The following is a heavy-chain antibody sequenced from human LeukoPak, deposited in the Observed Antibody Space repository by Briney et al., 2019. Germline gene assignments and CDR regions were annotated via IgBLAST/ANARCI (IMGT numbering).Heavy chain of an antibody. CDR2: IYYSGST. CDR1: GGSINSYY. V-gene: IGHV4-59*01. D-gene: IGHD5-24*01. J-gene: IGHJ4*02. Sequence: SETLSLTCTVSGGSINSYYWSWIRQPPGKGLEWIGYIYYSGSTNYNPSLKSRVTISVDTSKNQFSLRLSSVAAADTAVYYCAKSGYNRFDYWGQGTLVTVSS. CDR3: AKSGYNRFDY.